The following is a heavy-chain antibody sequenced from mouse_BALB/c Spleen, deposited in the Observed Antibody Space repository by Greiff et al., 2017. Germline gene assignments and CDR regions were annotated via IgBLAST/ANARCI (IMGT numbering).Heavy chain of an antibody. CDR2: IWGDGST. J-gene: IGHJ4*01. Sequence: VQLVESGPGLVAPSQSLSITCTVSGFSLTGYGVNWVRQPPGKGLEWLGMIWGDGSTDYNSALKSRLSISKDNSKSQVFLKMNSLQTDDTARYYWASSTMITTRAMDYWGQGTSVTVSS. CDR3: ASSTMITTRAMDY. D-gene: IGHD2-4*01. CDR1: GFSLTGYG. V-gene: IGHV2-6-7*01.